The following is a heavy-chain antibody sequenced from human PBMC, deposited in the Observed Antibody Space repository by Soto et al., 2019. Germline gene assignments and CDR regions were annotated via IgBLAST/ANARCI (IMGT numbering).Heavy chain of an antibody. CDR1: GGTISGYY. J-gene: IGHJ5*02. CDR3: AKGQRFSDWFDP. V-gene: IGHV4-4*07. CDR2: IYSSGNT. Sequence: SETLSLTCSVSGGTISGYYWTWIRQPAGKGLEWIGRIYSSGNTKYNPSLQSRVTMSLDTSNNQFSLRLTSVTAADTAVYYCAKGQRFSDWFDPWGQGTLVTVSS. D-gene: IGHD3-3*01.